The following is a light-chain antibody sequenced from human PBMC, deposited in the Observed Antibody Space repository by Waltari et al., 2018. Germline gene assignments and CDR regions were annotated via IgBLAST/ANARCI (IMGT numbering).Light chain of an antibody. V-gene: IGKV3-11*01. CDR3: QQRRRWPLT. CDR2: DTS. CDR1: QTVDTH. J-gene: IGKJ4*01. Sequence: EIVLTQSPATLSLSPGERATLSCRASQTVDTHLAWYQQRPGQAPRLLIYDTSNMATGIPDRFSGSGSDTDFTLTISSLEPEDFAVYYCQQRRRWPLTFGGGSKVEI.